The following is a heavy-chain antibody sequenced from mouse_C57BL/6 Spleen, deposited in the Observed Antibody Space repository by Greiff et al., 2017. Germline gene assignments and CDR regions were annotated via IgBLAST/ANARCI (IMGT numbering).Heavy chain of an antibody. D-gene: IGHD2-1*01. J-gene: IGHJ4*01. V-gene: IGHV5-17*01. CDR2: ISSGSSTI. Sequence: EVQLVESGGGLVKPGGSLKLSCAASGFTFSDYGMHWVRQAPEKGLEWVAYISSGSSTIYYEDTVKGRFTISRDNAKNTLFLQMTSLRSEDTAMYYCAKQLHYYYAMDYWGQGTSVTVSS. CDR1: GFTFSDYG. CDR3: AKQLHYYYAMDY.